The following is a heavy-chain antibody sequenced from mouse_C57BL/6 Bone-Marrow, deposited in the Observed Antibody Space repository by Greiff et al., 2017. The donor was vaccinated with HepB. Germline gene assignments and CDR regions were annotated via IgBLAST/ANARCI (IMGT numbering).Heavy chain of an antibody. CDR2: IFPGSGST. V-gene: IGHV1-56*01. Sequence: VQLQQSGPELVRPGASVKISCKAPGYTFTSHWMQWVRQRPGQGLEWIGEIFPGSGSTYYNEKFKGKATLTVDTSSITAYMQLSSLTSEDSAVYFCARSYGSSPWFAYWGQGTLVTVSA. J-gene: IGHJ3*01. D-gene: IGHD1-1*01. CDR3: ARSYGSSPWFAY. CDR1: GYTFTSHW.